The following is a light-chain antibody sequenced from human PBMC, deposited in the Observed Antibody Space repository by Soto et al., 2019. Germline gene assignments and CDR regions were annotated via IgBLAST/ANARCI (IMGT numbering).Light chain of an antibody. CDR3: QQSYNTPLT. CDR1: QTIGSY. CDR2: DAS. Sequence: IERTQSPSSLAAPLGDRVTSTFRASQTIGSYVNWYRQKSGAAPELLIYDASTLQSGVPSRFRGGASGTDFTLTISSLQLDDFATYYCQQSYNTPLTFAQGTKVDIK. J-gene: IGKJ1*01. V-gene: IGKV1-39*01.